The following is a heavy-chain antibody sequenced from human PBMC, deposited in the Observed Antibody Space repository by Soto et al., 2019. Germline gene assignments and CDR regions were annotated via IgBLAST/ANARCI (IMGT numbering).Heavy chain of an antibody. CDR3: ATKTCSTSLLDYYYGMDV. D-gene: IGHD6-6*01. V-gene: IGHV3-23*01. J-gene: IGHJ6*02. Sequence: GSLRLSCAASGFTFSSYAMSWVRQAPGKGLEWVSAISGSGGSTYYADSVKGRFTISRDNSKNTLYLQMNSLRAEDTAVYYCATKTCSTSLLDYYYGMDVWGQGTTVTVSS. CDR1: GFTFSSYA. CDR2: ISGSGGST.